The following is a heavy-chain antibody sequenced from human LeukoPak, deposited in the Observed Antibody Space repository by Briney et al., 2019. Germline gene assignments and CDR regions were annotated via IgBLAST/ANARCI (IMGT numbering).Heavy chain of an antibody. Sequence: PGGSLRLSXAASGFTFTNYWMSWVRQAPGKGLEWVASIKQDGSEKYYVDSVKGRFSISRDNAKNSLYLQMNSLRAEDTAVYYCARDDYGGTRYWGQGTLVTVSS. CDR2: IKQDGSEK. CDR1: GFTFTNYW. D-gene: IGHD4/OR15-4a*01. CDR3: ARDDYGGTRY. J-gene: IGHJ4*02. V-gene: IGHV3-7*01.